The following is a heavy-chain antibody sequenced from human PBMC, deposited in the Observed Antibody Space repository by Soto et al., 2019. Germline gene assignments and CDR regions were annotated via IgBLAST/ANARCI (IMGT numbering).Heavy chain of an antibody. CDR2: VTHDGTLY. J-gene: IGHJ4*02. Sequence: QVQLVESGGGVVQPGRSLRLSCVASGFTFSSCAMHWVRQVPGKGLEWLAVVTHDGTLYPYADSVKGRFSISRDNSMKTLYLQMNGLRPEDTAVYYCVKDRSDTWSFDYWGQGTLVTVSS. CDR1: GFTFSSCA. CDR3: VKDRSDTWSFDY. V-gene: IGHV3-30*18. D-gene: IGHD2-8*02.